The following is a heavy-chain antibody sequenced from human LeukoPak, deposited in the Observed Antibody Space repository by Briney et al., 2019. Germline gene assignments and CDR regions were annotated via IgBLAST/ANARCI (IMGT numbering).Heavy chain of an antibody. CDR3: ARGLLVRGVIGFDP. Sequence: SQTLSLTCTVSSGSISSSNYYWSWIRQPAGKGLEWIGRIYTSGSTNYNPSLKSRVTMSVDTSRNQFSLKLSSVTAADTAVYYCARGLLVRGVIGFDPWGQGTLVTVSS. V-gene: IGHV4-61*02. CDR2: IYTSGST. J-gene: IGHJ5*02. D-gene: IGHD3-10*01. CDR1: SGSISSSNYY.